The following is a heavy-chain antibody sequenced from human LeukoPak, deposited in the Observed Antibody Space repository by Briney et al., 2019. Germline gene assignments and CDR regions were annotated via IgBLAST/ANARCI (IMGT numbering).Heavy chain of an antibody. D-gene: IGHD2-2*03. CDR2: ISAYNGNT. J-gene: IGHJ4*02. CDR3: ATHRGYCSSSSCQNELELDY. V-gene: IGHV1-18*01. Sequence: ASVKVSCKASGYTFTSYGISWVRQAPGQGLEWTGWISAYNGNTNYAQKLQGRVTMTTDTSTSTAYMELRSLRSDDTAVYYCATHRGYCSSSSCQNELELDYWGQGTLVTVSS. CDR1: GYTFTSYG.